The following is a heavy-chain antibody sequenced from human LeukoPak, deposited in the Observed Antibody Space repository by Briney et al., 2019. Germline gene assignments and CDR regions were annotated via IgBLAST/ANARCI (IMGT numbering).Heavy chain of an antibody. CDR3: ARGPRRGSSGYYYGDY. J-gene: IGHJ4*02. CDR1: GGTFSSYA. V-gene: IGHV1-69*13. CDR2: IIPIFGTA. Sequence: GASVKVSCKASGGTFSSYAISWVRQAPGQGLEWMGGIIPIFGTANYAQKFQGRVTITADESTSTAYMELSGLRSEDTAVYYCARGPRRGSSGYYYGDYWGQGTLVTVSS. D-gene: IGHD3-22*01.